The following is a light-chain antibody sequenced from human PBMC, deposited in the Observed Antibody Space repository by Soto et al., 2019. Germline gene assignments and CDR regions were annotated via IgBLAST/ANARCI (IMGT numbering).Light chain of an antibody. CDR1: SSDVGAYNY. J-gene: IGLJ2*01. Sequence: QSVLTQPASVSGSPGQSITISCTGTSSDVGAYNYVSWYQQHPGTVPKLMIYDVINRPSGVSNRFSGSKSGNTAFLTISGLQAEDEADYYCSSDTSKSTVLFGGGTKVTVL. CDR3: SSDTSKSTVL. CDR2: DVI. V-gene: IGLV2-14*01.